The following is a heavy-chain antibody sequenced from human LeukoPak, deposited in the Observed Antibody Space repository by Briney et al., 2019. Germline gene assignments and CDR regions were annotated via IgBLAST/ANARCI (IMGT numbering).Heavy chain of an antibody. V-gene: IGHV4-4*07. CDR3: ARDGYCSGGSCYSVYYYYYYMDV. Sequence: ETLSLTCTVSGGSISSYYWSWIRQPAGKGLEWIGRIYTSGSTNYNPSLKSRVTMSVDTSKNQFSLKLSSVTAADTAVYYCARDGYCSGGSCYSVYYYYYYMDVWGKGTTVTVSS. D-gene: IGHD2-15*01. CDR2: IYTSGST. J-gene: IGHJ6*03. CDR1: GGSISSYY.